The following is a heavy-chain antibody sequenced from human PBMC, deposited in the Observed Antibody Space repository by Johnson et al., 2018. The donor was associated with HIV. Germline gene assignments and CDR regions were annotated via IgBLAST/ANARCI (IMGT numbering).Heavy chain of an antibody. J-gene: IGHJ3*02. V-gene: IGHV3-30-3*01. Sequence: QVQFVESGGGVVQPGRSLRLSCAASGFTFSSYAMHWVRQAPGKGLEWVAVISYDGSNKYYADSVKGRSTISRDNSKNTLYLQMNSLRAEDTAVYYCAREREDYGLDIWGQGTMVTVSS. CDR3: AREREDYGLDI. CDR1: GFTFSSYA. CDR2: ISYDGSNK. D-gene: IGHD4/OR15-4a*01.